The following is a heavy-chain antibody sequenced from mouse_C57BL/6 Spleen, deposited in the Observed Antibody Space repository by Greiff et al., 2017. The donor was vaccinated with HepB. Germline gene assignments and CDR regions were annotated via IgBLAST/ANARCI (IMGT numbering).Heavy chain of an antibody. V-gene: IGHV1-19*01. CDR3: ARGGTVVATPNWYFDV. Sequence: VQLQQSGPVLVKPGASVKMSCKASGYTFTDYYMNWVKQSHGKSLEWIGVINPYNGGTSYNQKFKGKATLTVDKSSSTAYMELNSLTSEDSAVYYCARGGTVVATPNWYFDVWGTGTTVTVSS. D-gene: IGHD1-1*01. J-gene: IGHJ1*03. CDR1: GYTFTDYY. CDR2: INPYNGGT.